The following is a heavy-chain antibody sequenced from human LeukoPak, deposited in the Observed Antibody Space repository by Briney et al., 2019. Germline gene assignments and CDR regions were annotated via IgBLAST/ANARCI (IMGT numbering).Heavy chain of an antibody. CDR1: GFPFSVYE. D-gene: IGHD6-19*01. J-gene: IGHJ4*02. CDR2: IGSSGSTI. V-gene: IGHV3-48*03. Sequence: GGSLRLSCAVSGFPFSVYEMNWVRQAPGKGLEWVSNIGSSGSTIYYADSVKGRFSISRDNAKSSLYLQMDSLRVEDTAVYYCALLAVASDFDYWGQGALVTVSS. CDR3: ALLAVASDFDY.